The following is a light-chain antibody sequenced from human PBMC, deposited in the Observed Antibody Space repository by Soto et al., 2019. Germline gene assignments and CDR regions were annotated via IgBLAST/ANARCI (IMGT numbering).Light chain of an antibody. CDR3: QQRKVWPLT. V-gene: IGKV3-11*01. CDR2: DSS. Sequence: VLTQSPAILSLSPGERATLSCRASQSVRNYLAWYQQRPGQPPRLLIYDSSNRATGIPDRFSASGSDTDFTLTISSLEPEDFAVYYCQQRKVWPLTVGGGTKLEIK. J-gene: IGKJ4*01. CDR1: QSVRNY.